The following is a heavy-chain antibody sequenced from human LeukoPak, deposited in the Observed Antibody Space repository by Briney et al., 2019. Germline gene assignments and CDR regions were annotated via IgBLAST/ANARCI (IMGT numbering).Heavy chain of an antibody. D-gene: IGHD3-9*01. J-gene: IGHJ4*02. CDR3: ARDAYYDILTGYYISGYFDY. V-gene: IGHV4-30-4*01. CDR1: GGSISSGDYY. CDR2: IYYSGST. Sequence: SETLSLTCTVSGGSISSGDYYWSWIRQPPGKGLEWIGYIYYSGSTYYNPSLKSRVTISVDTSKNQFSLKLSSVTAADTAVYYCARDAYYDILTGYYISGYFDYWGQGTLVTVSS.